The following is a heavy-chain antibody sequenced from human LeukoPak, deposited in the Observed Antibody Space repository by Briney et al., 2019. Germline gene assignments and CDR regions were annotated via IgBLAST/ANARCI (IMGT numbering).Heavy chain of an antibody. J-gene: IGHJ5*02. CDR2: IDSGGST. CDR3: GREAYYYDRSGYYSGA. V-gene: IGHV3-66*01. D-gene: IGHD3-22*01. Sequence: PGGSVRLSCAASGFTVSSNYMSWVRQAPGKGLEWVSVIDSGGSTYYADSVKGRFTISRDNSKNTLYLQMNSLRAEDTAVYYCGREAYYYDRSGYYSGAWGKGALGTVSS. CDR1: GFTVSSNY.